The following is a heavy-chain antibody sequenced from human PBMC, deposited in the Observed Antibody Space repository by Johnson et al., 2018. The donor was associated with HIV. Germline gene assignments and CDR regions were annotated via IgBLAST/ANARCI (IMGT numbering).Heavy chain of an antibody. D-gene: IGHD2-21*02. J-gene: IGHJ3*02. CDR1: GFTFSSYA. CDR3: ARGTVCGGDCYSRAFDI. CDR2: ISINGGST. V-gene: IGHV3-64*01. Sequence: MQLVESGGGLVQPGGSLRLSCAASGFTFSSYAMHWVRQAPGKGLEYVSAISINGGSTYYANSVKGRFTISRDNSKNTLYLQMGSLRAEDMAVYYCARGTVCGGDCYSRAFDIWGQGTMVTVSS.